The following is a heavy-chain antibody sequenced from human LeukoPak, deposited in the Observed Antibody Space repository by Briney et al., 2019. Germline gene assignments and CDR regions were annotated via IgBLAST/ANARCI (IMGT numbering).Heavy chain of an antibody. CDR2: INLNSGGT. CDR3: ARDAGYCTGGSCWYFDH. D-gene: IGHD2-15*01. V-gene: IGHV1-2*02. CDR1: GYTFTDYY. Sequence: ASVKVSCKAYGYTFTDYYMHWVRQAPGQGLEWMGWINLNSGGTNFAQRFQGKVTMTRDTSISTAYMDLSRLISDDTAVYYCARDAGYCTGGSCWYFDHWGQGTLVTVSS. J-gene: IGHJ4*02.